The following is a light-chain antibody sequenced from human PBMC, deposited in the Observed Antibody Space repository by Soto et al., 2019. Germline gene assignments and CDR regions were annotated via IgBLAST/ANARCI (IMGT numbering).Light chain of an antibody. J-gene: IGKJ3*01. CDR2: GAS. V-gene: IGKV3-15*01. CDR3: QQSYSTPLFT. Sequence: EIVMTQSPATLSVSPGERATLSCRASHSVSSRLAWYQQKPGQAPRLLIYGASSLQSGVPSRFSGSGSGTDFTLTISSLQPEDFATYYCQQSYSTPLFTFGPGTKVDIK. CDR1: HSVSSR.